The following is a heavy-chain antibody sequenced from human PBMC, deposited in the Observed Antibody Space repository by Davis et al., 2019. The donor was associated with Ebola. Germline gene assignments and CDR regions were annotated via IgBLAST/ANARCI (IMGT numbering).Heavy chain of an antibody. CDR1: GFTFSSYW. CDR2: IKQDGSEK. J-gene: IGHJ6*02. Sequence: GGSLRLSCAASGFTFSSYWMSWVRQAPGKGLEWVANIKQDGSEKYYVDSVKGRFTISRDNAKNSLYLQMNSLRAEDTAVYYCAREVVGHSSGWTYYYYGMDVWGQGTTVTVSS. CDR3: AREVVGHSSGWTYYYYGMDV. D-gene: IGHD6-19*01. V-gene: IGHV3-7*01.